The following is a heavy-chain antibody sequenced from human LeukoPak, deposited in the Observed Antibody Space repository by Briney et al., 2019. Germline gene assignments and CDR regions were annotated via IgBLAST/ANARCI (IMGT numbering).Heavy chain of an antibody. D-gene: IGHD6-19*01. V-gene: IGHV4-34*01. J-gene: IGHJ5*02. Sequence: SETLSLTCAVYGGSFSGYYWSWIRQPPGKGLEWIGEINHSGSTNYNPSLKSRVTISVDSSKNQFSLKLSSVTAADTAVYYCARRGSGWYRWFDPWGQGTLVTVSS. CDR1: GGSFSGYY. CDR3: ARRGSGWYRWFDP. CDR2: INHSGST.